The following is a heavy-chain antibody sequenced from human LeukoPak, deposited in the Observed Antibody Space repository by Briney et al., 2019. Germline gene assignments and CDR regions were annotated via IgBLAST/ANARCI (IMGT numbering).Heavy chain of an antibody. CDR1: GGSISSSSYY. D-gene: IGHD3-3*01. CDR2: IYYSGST. Sequence: SETLSLTCTVSGGSISSSSYYWGWIRQTPGKGLEWIGSIYYSGSTYYNPSLKSRVTISVDTSKNQFSLKLSSVTAADTAVYYCARQGEFTYYDFWSGYYPHWGQGTLVTVSS. CDR3: ARQGEFTYYDFWSGYYPH. V-gene: IGHV4-39*01. J-gene: IGHJ4*02.